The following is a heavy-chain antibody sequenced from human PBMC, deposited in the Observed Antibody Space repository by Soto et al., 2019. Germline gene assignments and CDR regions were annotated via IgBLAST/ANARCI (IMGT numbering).Heavy chain of an antibody. J-gene: IGHJ6*02. CDR1: GFTVSSNY. D-gene: IGHD2-2*02. V-gene: IGHV3-53*02. Sequence: EVQLVETGGGLIQPGGSLRLSCAASGFTVSSNYMSWVRQAPGKGLEWVSVIYSGGSTYYADSVKGRFTISRDNSKNTLYLQMNSLRAEDTAVYYCAKGDVVVPAAIDYYYYYGMDVWGQGTTVTVSS. CDR3: AKGDVVVPAAIDYYYYYGMDV. CDR2: IYSGGST.